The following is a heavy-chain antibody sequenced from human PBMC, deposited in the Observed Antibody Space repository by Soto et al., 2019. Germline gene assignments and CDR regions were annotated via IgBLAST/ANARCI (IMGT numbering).Heavy chain of an antibody. CDR2: IIPIFGTA. CDR3: AGDGALTVYDY. CDR1: GGTFSSYA. Sequence: GASVQVSCKASGGTFSSYAISWVRQAPGQGLEWMGGIIPIFGTANYAQKFQGRVTITADESTSTTYMELSSRRSEDTAVYYCAGDGALTVYDYWGQGTLVTVSS. V-gene: IGHV1-69*13. D-gene: IGHD7-27*01. J-gene: IGHJ4*02.